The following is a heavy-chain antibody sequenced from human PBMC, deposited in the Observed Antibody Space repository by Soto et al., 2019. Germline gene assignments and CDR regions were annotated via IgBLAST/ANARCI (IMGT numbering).Heavy chain of an antibody. CDR3: ASSDGGSTIDY. CDR1: GGSISSSSYY. V-gene: IGHV4-39*01. J-gene: IGHJ4*02. Sequence: QLRLQESGPGLVKPSETLSLTCSVSGGSISSSSYYWGWIRQPPGKGLQWIGTIYYSGSTYYNPSLKSRVTISVDTSKNQFSLKLSSVTAADTAVYYCASSDGGSTIDYWGQGALVTVSS. CDR2: IYYSGST.